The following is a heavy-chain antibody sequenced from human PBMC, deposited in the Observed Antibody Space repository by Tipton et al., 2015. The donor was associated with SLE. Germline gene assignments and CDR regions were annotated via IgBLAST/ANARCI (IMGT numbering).Heavy chain of an antibody. CDR2: INHSGST. CDR3: ARPHLHYDDGSDLGY. CDR1: GGSFSDYY. J-gene: IGHJ4*02. V-gene: IGHV4-34*01. Sequence: LSLTCTVSGGSFSDYYWSWVRQPPGKGLEWIGEINHSGSTKYNPSLKSRVTISVDTSKQQFSLKVSSVTAADTAVYYCARPHLHYDDGSDLGYWGQGTLVTVSS. D-gene: IGHD3-22*01.